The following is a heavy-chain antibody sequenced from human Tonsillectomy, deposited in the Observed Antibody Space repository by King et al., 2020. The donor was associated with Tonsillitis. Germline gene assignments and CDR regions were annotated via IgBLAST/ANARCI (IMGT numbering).Heavy chain of an antibody. Sequence: QLQESGPGLVKPSETLSLTCTVSGGSISYYYWSWIRQPPGKGLEWIGCFYYTGSPNNTTSLKSRVTISVDTSKNQFTLKLSSVTAADTAVYYCARQTTAMVKDYWGQGTLVTVSS. J-gene: IGHJ4*02. CDR3: ARQTTAMVKDY. V-gene: IGHV4-59*08. CDR2: FYYTGSP. D-gene: IGHD5-18*01. CDR1: GGSISYYY.